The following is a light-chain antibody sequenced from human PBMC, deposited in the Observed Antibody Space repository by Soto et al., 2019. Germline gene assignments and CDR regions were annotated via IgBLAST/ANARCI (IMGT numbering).Light chain of an antibody. CDR3: AAWDDSLNVHYV. CDR2: SNN. Sequence: QSVLTQPPSASGTPGQRVTISCSGSSSNIGSNTVNWYQQLPGTAPKLLIYSNNQRPSGVPDRFSGSKSGTSASLAINGLQSEDEADYYCAAWDDSLNVHYVFGTGTKVTV. J-gene: IGLJ1*01. CDR1: SSNIGSNT. V-gene: IGLV1-44*01.